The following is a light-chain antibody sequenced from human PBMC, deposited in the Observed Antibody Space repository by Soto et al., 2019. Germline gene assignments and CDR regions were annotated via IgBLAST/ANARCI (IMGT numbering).Light chain of an antibody. J-gene: IGLJ1*01. V-gene: IGLV1-40*01. CDR3: QSYDSSMSAYV. Sequence: QSVLTQPPSVPGAPGQRVTISCTGSSSNIGAGYDVHWYQQLPGTAPKLLIYGNTNRPSGVPDRFSGSKSGTSASLATTGLQAEDEADYYCQSYDSSMSAYVFGTGTKVTVL. CDR1: SSNIGAGYD. CDR2: GNT.